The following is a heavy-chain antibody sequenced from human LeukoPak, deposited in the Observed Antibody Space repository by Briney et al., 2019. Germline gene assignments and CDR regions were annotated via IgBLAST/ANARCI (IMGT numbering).Heavy chain of an antibody. J-gene: IGHJ6*02. CDR3: AKDRWKEVDAFYYGMDV. CDR2: FDPEDGET. V-gene: IGHV1-24*01. Sequence: ASVKVSCKVSGYTLTELSMHWVRQAPGKGLEWMGGFDPEDGETIYAQKFQGRVTTTEDTSTDTAYMELSSLRSEDTAVYYCAKDRWKEVDAFYYGMDVWGQGTTVTVSS. CDR1: GYTLTELS. D-gene: IGHD1-1*01.